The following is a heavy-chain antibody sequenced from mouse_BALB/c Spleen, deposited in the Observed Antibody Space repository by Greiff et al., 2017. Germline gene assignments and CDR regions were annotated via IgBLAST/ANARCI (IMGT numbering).Heavy chain of an antibody. J-gene: IGHJ2*01. CDR1: EYTFTSYY. Sequence: QQYRAAQMKPGASVKLACKASEYTFTSYYMYWMKQRPGQGLEWIQEINPSNGGTNFNEKSKSTAPLTVDKSSSTAYMQLSSLTYEDSAVYYCTRRAARALYYFDYWGQSTTL. CDR2: INPSNGGT. D-gene: IGHD3-1*01. V-gene: IGHV1S81*02. CDR3: TRRAARALYYFDY.